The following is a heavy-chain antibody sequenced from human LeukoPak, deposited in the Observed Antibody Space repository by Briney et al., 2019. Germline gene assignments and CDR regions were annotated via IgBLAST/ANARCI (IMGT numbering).Heavy chain of an antibody. D-gene: IGHD5/OR15-5a*01. CDR2: INPNSGGT. V-gene: IGHV1-2*02. CDR3: ARERTLTSFYDY. Sequence: ASVKVSCKASGYTFTGYYMHWVRQAPGQGLEWMGWINPNSGGTNYAQKFQGRVTMTRGTSISTAYMELSRLRSDDTAVYYCARERTLTSFYDYWGQGTLVTVSS. CDR1: GYTFTGYY. J-gene: IGHJ4*02.